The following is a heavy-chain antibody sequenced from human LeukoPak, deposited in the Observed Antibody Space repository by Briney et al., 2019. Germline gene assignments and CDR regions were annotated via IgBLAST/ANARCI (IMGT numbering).Heavy chain of an antibody. CDR1: GFTFNTFD. Sequence: GGSLRLSCAASGFTFNTFDMTWVRQAPGKGLEWVSYISSGSSSRYYADSAKGRFTISRDNAKNSLYLQMNSLRAEDTAMYFCARLRYYAVDVWGQGTTVIVSS. CDR2: ISSGSSSR. J-gene: IGHJ6*02. CDR3: ARLRYYAVDV. V-gene: IGHV3-48*01.